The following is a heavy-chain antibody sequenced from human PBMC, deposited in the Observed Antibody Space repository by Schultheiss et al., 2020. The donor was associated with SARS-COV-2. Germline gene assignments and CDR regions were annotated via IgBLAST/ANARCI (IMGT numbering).Heavy chain of an antibody. Sequence: GESLKISCAASGFTFSSYSMNWVRQAPGKGLEWVSSISSSSSYIYYADSVKGRFTISRDNAKNSLYLQMNSLRAEDTAVYYCARDGYYDSSGYYLYYFDYWGQGTLVTVSS. J-gene: IGHJ4*02. D-gene: IGHD3-22*01. CDR2: ISSSSSYI. CDR3: ARDGYYDSSGYYLYYFDY. V-gene: IGHV3-21*01. CDR1: GFTFSSYS.